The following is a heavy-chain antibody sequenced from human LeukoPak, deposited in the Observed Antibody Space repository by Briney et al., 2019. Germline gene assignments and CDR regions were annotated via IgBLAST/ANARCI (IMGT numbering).Heavy chain of an antibody. Sequence: GASVKVSCKASGGTFSSYAISWVRQAPGQGLEWMGRIIPILGIANYAQKFQGRVTITADKSTSTAYMELSSLRSEDTAVYYCAGNKAVAGSFDYWGRETLVPVP. CDR3: AGNKAVAGSFDY. V-gene: IGHV1-69*04. D-gene: IGHD6-19*01. CDR2: IIPILGIA. CDR1: GGTFSSYA. J-gene: IGHJ4*02.